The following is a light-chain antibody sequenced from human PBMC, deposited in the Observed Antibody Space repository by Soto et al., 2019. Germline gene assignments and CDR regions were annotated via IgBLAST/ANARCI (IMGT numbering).Light chain of an antibody. J-gene: IGKJ1*01. CDR3: QQYGSSPRT. V-gene: IGKV3-20*01. CDR1: QSVSSY. Sequence: EIVLTQSPATLSLSPGERATLSCRASQSVSSYLAWYQQKPGQAPRLLIYDAFNRATGIPDRFSGSGSGTDFTLTISRLEPEDFAVYYCQQYGSSPRTFGQGTKVDI. CDR2: DAF.